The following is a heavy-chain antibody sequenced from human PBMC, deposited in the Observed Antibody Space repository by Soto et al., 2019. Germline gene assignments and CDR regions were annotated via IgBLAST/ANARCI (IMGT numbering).Heavy chain of an antibody. CDR3: ARGIGTYYDFWSGYFMAPNSYGMDV. CDR1: GGSISSGGYY. J-gene: IGHJ6*02. CDR2: IYYSGST. V-gene: IGHV4-31*03. D-gene: IGHD3-3*01. Sequence: QVQLQESGPGLVKPSQTLSLTCTVSGGSISSGGYYWSWIRQHPGKRLEWIGYIYYSGSTYYNPSLKSRVTISVDTSKNQFSLKLSSVTAADTAVYYCARGIGTYYDFWSGYFMAPNSYGMDVWGQGTTVTVSS.